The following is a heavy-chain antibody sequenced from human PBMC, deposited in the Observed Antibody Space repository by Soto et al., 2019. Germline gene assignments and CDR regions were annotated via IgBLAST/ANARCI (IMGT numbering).Heavy chain of an antibody. CDR1: GYSFTSYW. D-gene: IGHD3-22*01. CDR2: IYPGDSDT. Sequence: GESLKISCKGSGYSFTSYWTGWVRQMPGKGLEWMGIIYPGDSDTRYSPSFQGQVTISADKSISTAYLQWSSLKASDAAMYYCARGPNTRNYYDSSGYYPDAFDIWGQGTMVTVS. CDR3: ARGPNTRNYYDSSGYYPDAFDI. V-gene: IGHV5-51*01. J-gene: IGHJ3*02.